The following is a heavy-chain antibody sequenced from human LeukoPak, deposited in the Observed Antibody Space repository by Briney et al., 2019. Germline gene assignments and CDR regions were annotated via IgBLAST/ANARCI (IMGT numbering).Heavy chain of an antibody. CDR1: DGSISTFY. J-gene: IGHJ4*02. CDR2: IAYSGST. V-gene: IGHV4-59*08. Sequence: SETLSLTCTVSDGSISTFYWTWIRKPPGKGQEWIGSIAYSGSTNYSPSLEGRVTMSVDTSKNQFSLKLRAVTAADTAVYFCARQELSYGSGSHFDYWGQGILVTVSS. CDR3: ARQELSYGSGSHFDY. D-gene: IGHD3-16*02.